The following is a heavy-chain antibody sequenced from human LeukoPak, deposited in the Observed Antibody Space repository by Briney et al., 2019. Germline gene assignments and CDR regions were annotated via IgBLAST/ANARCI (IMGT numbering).Heavy chain of an antibody. J-gene: IGHJ4*02. D-gene: IGHD3-10*01. CDR3: AKDLYGSAEY. Sequence: PGRPLRLSCAASGITFSSYGMSWVRQAPGKGLEWGSTVSGSGGDTYYIDSVKGRFTISRDNSTNTLYLQMNSLRAEDTAIYYCAKDLYGSAEYWGQGTLVTVSS. V-gene: IGHV3-23*01. CDR2: VSGSGGDT. CDR1: GITFSSYG.